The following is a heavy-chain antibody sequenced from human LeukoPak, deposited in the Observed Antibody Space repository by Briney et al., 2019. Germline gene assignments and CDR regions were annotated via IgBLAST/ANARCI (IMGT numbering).Heavy chain of an antibody. J-gene: IGHJ4*02. V-gene: IGHV3-48*01. D-gene: IGHD6-13*01. CDR2: ITSTSYAI. Sequence: PGGSLRLSCAASGFAFSTYSMNWVRQAPGKGLEWLSYITSTSYAIYYGDSVKGRFTISRDNAKNSLYLQMNSLRAEDTAVYYGARVAPGHDVGRGYFDYWGQGTLVTVSS. CDR1: GFAFSTYS. CDR3: ARVAPGHDVGRGYFDY.